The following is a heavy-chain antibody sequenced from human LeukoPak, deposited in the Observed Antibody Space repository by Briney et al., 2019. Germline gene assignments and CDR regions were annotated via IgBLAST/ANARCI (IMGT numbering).Heavy chain of an antibody. Sequence: SVKVSCKASGGTFSSYAISWVRQAPGQGLEWMGGIIPIFGTANYAQKFQGRVTITADESTSTAYMELSSLKSEDTAVYYCARAPGNDFWSGIGQDYWGQGTLVTVSS. CDR1: GGTFSSYA. J-gene: IGHJ4*02. CDR3: ARAPGNDFWSGIGQDY. CDR2: IIPIFGTA. V-gene: IGHV1-69*13. D-gene: IGHD3-3*01.